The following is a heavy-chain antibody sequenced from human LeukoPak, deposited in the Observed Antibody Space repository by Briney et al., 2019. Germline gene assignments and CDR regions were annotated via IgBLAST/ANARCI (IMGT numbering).Heavy chain of an antibody. D-gene: IGHD4-17*01. J-gene: IGHJ4*02. CDR1: GFTFSSYS. Sequence: GGSLRLSCAASGFTFSSYSMNWVRQAPGKGLEWVSSISSSSSYIYYADSVKGRFTISRDNAKYSLYLQMNSLRAEDTAVYYCARETTVTTVFDYWGQGTLVTVSS. V-gene: IGHV3-21*01. CDR3: ARETTVTTVFDY. CDR2: ISSSSSYI.